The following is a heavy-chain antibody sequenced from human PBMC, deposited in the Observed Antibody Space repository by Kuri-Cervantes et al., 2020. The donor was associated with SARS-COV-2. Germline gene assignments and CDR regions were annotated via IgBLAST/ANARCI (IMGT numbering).Heavy chain of an antibody. V-gene: IGHV1-8*01. CDR3: AADESDCSGGSCYHDGAY. CDR1: GYTFTGYD. J-gene: IGHJ4*02. D-gene: IGHD2-15*01. Sequence: ASVKVSCKASGYTFTGYDINWVRQATGQGLEWMGWMNPNSGNTGYAQKFQGRVTMTRNTSISTAYMELSSLRSEDTAVYYCAADESDCSGGSCYHDGAYWGQGTLVTVSS. CDR2: MNPNSGNT.